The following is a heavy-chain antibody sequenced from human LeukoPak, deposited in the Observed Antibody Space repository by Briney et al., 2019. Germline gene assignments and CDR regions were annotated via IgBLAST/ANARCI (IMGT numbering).Heavy chain of an antibody. CDR2: ISAGGSNT. Sequence: GSLRLSCAASGFTFSSYTMSWVRQAPGKGLEWVSAISAGGSNTYYADSVKGRFTISRDNAKNTLYLQMNSLRVEDTAVYYCARPLFVVVTATAGCFDSWGQGPLVTVSS. D-gene: IGHD2-21*02. V-gene: IGHV3-23*01. CDR3: ARPLFVVVTATAGCFDS. CDR1: GFTFSSYT. J-gene: IGHJ5*01.